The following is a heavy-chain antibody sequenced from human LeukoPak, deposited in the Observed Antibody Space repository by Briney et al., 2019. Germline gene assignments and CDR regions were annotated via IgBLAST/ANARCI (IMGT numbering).Heavy chain of an antibody. D-gene: IGHD2-21*01. CDR1: GGSISSGGYY. J-gene: IGHJ3*02. CDR2: IYYSGST. V-gene: IGHV4-31*03. Sequence: PSQTLSLTCTVSGGSISSGGYYWSWIRQHPGKGLEWIGYIYYSGSTYYNPSLKSRVTISVDTSKNQFSLKLSSVTAADTAVYYCARAERGHIVVAYAFDIWGQGTMVTVSS. CDR3: ARAERGHIVVAYAFDI.